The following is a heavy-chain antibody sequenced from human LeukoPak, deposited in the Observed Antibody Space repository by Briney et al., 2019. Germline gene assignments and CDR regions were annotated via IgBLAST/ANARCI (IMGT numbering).Heavy chain of an antibody. J-gene: IGHJ4*02. D-gene: IGHD2-8*01. CDR1: GFTFDDYA. CDR3: AKGRNGYVDY. V-gene: IGHV3-9*03. CDR2: ISWNSGSI. Sequence: PGRSLRLSCAASGFTFDDYAMHWVRQAPGKGLEWVSGISWNSGSIGYADSVKGRFTISRDNAKNSLYLQMNSLRAEDMALYYCAKGRNGYVDYWGQGTLVTVSS.